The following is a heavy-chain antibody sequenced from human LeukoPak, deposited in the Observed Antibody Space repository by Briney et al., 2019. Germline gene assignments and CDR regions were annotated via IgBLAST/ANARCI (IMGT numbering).Heavy chain of an antibody. D-gene: IGHD6-13*01. V-gene: IGHV4-34*01. J-gene: IGHJ4*02. CDR2: INHSGST. CDR1: GGSISSYY. Sequence: PSETLSLTCTVSGGSISSYYWSWIRQPPGKGLEWIGEINHSGSTNYNPSLKSRVTISVDTSKNQFSLKLSSVTAADTAVYYCARGRAAAGTDYWGQGTLVTVSS. CDR3: ARGRAAAGTDY.